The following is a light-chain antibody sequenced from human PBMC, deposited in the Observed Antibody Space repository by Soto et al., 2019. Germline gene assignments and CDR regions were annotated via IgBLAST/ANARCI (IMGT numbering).Light chain of an antibody. CDR1: QGISSY. Sequence: AIRMTQSPSSFSASTGDRVTITCRASQGISSYLAWYQQKPGKAPKLLIYAASTLQSGVPPRFSGSGSGTDFTLTISCLQSEDFATYYCQQYYSYPPWTFGQGTKVDIK. J-gene: IGKJ1*01. CDR2: AAS. CDR3: QQYYSYPPWT. V-gene: IGKV1-8*01.